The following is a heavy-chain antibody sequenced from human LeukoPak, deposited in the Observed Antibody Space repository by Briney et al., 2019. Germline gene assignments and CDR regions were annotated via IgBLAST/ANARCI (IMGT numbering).Heavy chain of an antibody. Sequence: SETLSLTRTVSGYSISSGYYWGWIRPPPGKGLEWSGSIYHSGSTYYNPSLKSRVTISVDTSKNQFSLKLSSVTAAGTAVYYWARERLGYCTNGVCYQGYFDYWGQGTLVTVSS. J-gene: IGHJ4*02. V-gene: IGHV4-38-2*02. CDR3: ARERLGYCTNGVCYQGYFDY. D-gene: IGHD2-8*01. CDR1: GYSISSGYY. CDR2: IYHSGST.